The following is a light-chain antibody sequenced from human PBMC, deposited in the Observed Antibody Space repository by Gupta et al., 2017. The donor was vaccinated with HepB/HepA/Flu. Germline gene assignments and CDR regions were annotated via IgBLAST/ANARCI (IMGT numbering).Light chain of an antibody. CDR1: QNVYNN. Sequence: EIVMTQSPGTLSMSPGERATLSCWASQNVYNNLAWYQQKPGQAPRLLIYGASTRANGIPARFSGSGYGTEFTLTITSLQSEEFAVYFCQQYKNWPATFGQGTKVEIK. J-gene: IGKJ1*01. V-gene: IGKV3-15*01. CDR2: GAS. CDR3: QQYKNWPAT.